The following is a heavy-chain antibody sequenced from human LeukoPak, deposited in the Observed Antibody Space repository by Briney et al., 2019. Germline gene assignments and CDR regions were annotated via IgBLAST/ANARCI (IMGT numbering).Heavy chain of an antibody. CDR3: ARGPAGYN. V-gene: IGHV3-53*01. Sequence: PGGSLRLSCAASGFTVSSNHMSWVRQAPGKGLEWVLVIYSGGSTDYADSVKGRFTISRDNSKNTLYLQMNSLRAEDTAVCHCARGPAGYNWGQGTLVTVSS. CDR1: GFTVSSNH. D-gene: IGHD6-13*01. CDR2: IYSGGST. J-gene: IGHJ4*02.